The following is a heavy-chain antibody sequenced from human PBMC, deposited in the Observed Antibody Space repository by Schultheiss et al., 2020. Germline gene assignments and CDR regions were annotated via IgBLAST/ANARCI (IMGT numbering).Heavy chain of an antibody. V-gene: IGHV4-34*01. CDR3: ARDSPSPSYSSSWYVKDAFDI. Sequence: SETLSLTCAVYGGSFSGYYWSWIRQPPGKGLEWIGEINHSGSTNYNPSLKSRVIISVDTSKKQFSLKLSSVTAADTAVYYCARDSPSPSYSSSWYVKDAFDIWGQGTMVTVSS. CDR1: GGSFSGYY. D-gene: IGHD6-13*01. CDR2: INHSGST. J-gene: IGHJ3*02.